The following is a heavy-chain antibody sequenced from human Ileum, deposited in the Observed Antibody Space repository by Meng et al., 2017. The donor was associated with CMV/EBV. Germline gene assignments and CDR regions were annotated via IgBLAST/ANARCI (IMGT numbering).Heavy chain of an antibody. CDR3: ARASNYARDY. Sequence: GESLKISCAASGFTFRTYWMGWVRQAPGKGLEWVASIKQDGSEKNYVDSVKGRFTISRDNAKNSLYLQMNSLRVEDTAVYFCARASNYARDYWGQGTLVTVSS. CDR2: IKQDGSEK. J-gene: IGHJ4*02. CDR1: GFTFRTYW. V-gene: IGHV3-7*01. D-gene: IGHD1-26*01.